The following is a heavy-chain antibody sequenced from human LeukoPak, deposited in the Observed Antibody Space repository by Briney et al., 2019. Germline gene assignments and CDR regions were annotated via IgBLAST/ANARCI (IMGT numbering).Heavy chain of an antibody. J-gene: IGHJ4*02. V-gene: IGHV1-8*01. CDR2: MNPNSGNT. CDR3: ARAGYSSSWYNY. Sequence: ASVKVSCKASGYTFTSYDINWVRQAPGQGLEWMGWMNPNSGNTGYAQKFQGRVTMTRNTSISTAYMELSSLRSEDTAVYYCARAGYSSSWYNYWGQGTLVTVSS. CDR1: GYTFTSYD. D-gene: IGHD6-13*01.